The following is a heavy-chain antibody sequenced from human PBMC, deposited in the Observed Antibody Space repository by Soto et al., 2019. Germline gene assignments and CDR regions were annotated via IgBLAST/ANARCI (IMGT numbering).Heavy chain of an antibody. V-gene: IGHV3-7*01. J-gene: IGHJ3*02. CDR3: ARAVELITIFGVVTTGAAFDI. Sequence: GGSLRLSCAASGFTFSSYWMSWVRQAPGKGLEWVANIKQDGSEKYYVDSVKGRFTISRDNAKSSLYLQMNSLRAEDTAVYYCARAVELITIFGVVTTGAAFDIWGQGTMVTVSS. D-gene: IGHD3-3*01. CDR1: GFTFSSYW. CDR2: IKQDGSEK.